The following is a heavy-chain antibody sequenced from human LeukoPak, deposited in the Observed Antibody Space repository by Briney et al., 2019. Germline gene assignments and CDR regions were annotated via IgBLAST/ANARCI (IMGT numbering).Heavy chain of an antibody. J-gene: IGHJ4*02. CDR2: INSDGSST. D-gene: IGHD3/OR15-3a*01. CDR1: AFTFSNTW. V-gene: IGHV3-74*01. CDR3: ARRAGFGTGSDY. Sequence: GGSLRLSCAVSAFTFSNTWMSWVRQAPGKGLVWVSRINSDGSSTSYADSVKGRFTISRDNAKNTLYLQMNSLRAEDTAVYYCARRAGFGTGSDYWGQGTLVTVSS.